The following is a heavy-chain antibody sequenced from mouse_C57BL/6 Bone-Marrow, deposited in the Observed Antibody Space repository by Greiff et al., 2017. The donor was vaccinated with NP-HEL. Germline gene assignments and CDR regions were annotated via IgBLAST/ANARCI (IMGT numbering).Heavy chain of an antibody. CDR1: GFNIKNTY. CDR3: ARGDGWLLRYWYFDV. Sequence: EVQLQESVAELVRPGASVKLSCTASGFNIKNTYMHWVKQRPEQGLEWIGRIDPANGNTKYAPKFQGKATITADTSSNTAYLQLSSLTSEDTAIYYGARGDGWLLRYWYFDVWGTGTTVTVSS. J-gene: IGHJ1*03. D-gene: IGHD2-3*01. CDR2: IDPANGNT. V-gene: IGHV14-3*01.